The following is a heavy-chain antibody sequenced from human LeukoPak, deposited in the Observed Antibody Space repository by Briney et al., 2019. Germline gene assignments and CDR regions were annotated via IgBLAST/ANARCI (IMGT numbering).Heavy chain of an antibody. J-gene: IGHJ4*02. Sequence: GASVKVSRTASGYTFTSYYMHWVRQAPGQGPEWMGIINPSGGSTSYAQKFQGRVTMTRDTSTSTVYMELSSLRSEDTAVYYCAREEVAAADVPPMGPDYWGQGTLVTVSS. CDR3: AREEVAAADVPPMGPDY. V-gene: IGHV1-46*01. CDR1: GYTFTSYY. D-gene: IGHD6-13*01. CDR2: INPSGGST.